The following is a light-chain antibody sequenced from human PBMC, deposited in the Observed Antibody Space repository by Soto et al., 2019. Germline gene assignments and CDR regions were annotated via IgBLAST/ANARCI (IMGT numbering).Light chain of an antibody. CDR1: SSDVGAYDH. Sequence: QSVLTQPPSGSGSPGQSVTVSCTGTSSDVGAYDHVSWYQQHPGRAPKLMIYDVYKRSSGVPDRFSGSKAGNTASLTVSGLQAEDEGDYYCVSYAASDSPYYVFVTGTEVTVL. CDR2: DVY. CDR3: VSYAASDSPYYV. J-gene: IGLJ1*01. V-gene: IGLV2-8*01.